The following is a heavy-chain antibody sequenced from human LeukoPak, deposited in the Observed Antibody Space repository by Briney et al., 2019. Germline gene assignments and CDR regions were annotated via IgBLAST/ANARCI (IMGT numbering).Heavy chain of an antibody. J-gene: IGHJ4*02. CDR3: ARDNTMAVAAVLDY. Sequence: GGSLRHSCAASGFTFSSYEMNWVRQAPGKGLEWVSYISSSGSTIYYADSVKGRFTISRDNAKNSLYLQMNSLRAEDTAVYYCARDNTMAVAAVLDYWGQGTLVTVSS. CDR2: ISSSGSTI. D-gene: IGHD6-19*01. CDR1: GFTFSSYE. V-gene: IGHV3-48*03.